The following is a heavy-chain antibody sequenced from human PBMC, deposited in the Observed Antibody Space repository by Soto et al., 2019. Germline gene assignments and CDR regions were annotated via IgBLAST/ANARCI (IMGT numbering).Heavy chain of an antibody. CDR2: IWYDGSNK. CDR1: GFTFSSYA. J-gene: IGHJ5*02. Sequence: PGGSLRLSCAASGFTFSSYAMHWVRQAPGKGLEWVAVIWYDGSNKYYADSVKGRFTISRDNSKNTLYLQMNSLRAEDTAVYYCARDVGCSGGSCLLDINWFDPWGQGTLVTVSS. CDR3: ARDVGCSGGSCLLDINWFDP. D-gene: IGHD2-15*01. V-gene: IGHV3-33*08.